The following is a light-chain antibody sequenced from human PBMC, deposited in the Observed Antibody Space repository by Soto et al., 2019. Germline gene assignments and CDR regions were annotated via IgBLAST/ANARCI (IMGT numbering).Light chain of an antibody. V-gene: IGKV3-20*01. J-gene: IGKJ1*01. CDR2: GAS. CDR3: QQYDTSGT. Sequence: EIVLTQSPGTLSLSPGERATLSCRASQSVSSSYLAWYQQEPGQAPRLLIYGASSRASGIPDRFSGSGSGTDFTLTISRLEPEDFAVYYCQQYDTSGTFGQGTKVDIK. CDR1: QSVSSSY.